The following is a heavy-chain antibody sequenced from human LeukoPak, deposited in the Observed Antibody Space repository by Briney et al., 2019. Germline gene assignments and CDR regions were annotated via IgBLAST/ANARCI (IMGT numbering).Heavy chain of an antibody. CDR2: ISSDGSTI. Sequence: GGSLRLSCAASGFTFRSYSMNWVRQAPGKGLEWVSYISSDGSTIYYADSVKGRFTISRDNAKNSLYLQMNSLRAEDTAVYYCAELGITMIGGVWGKGTTVTISS. J-gene: IGHJ6*04. D-gene: IGHD3-10*02. V-gene: IGHV3-48*01. CDR3: AELGITMIGGV. CDR1: GFTFRSYS.